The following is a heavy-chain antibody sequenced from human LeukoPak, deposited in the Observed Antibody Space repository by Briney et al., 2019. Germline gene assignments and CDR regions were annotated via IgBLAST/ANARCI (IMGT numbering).Heavy chain of an antibody. Sequence: GGSLRLSCAASGFTFSSYWMSWVRQAPGKGLEWVANIKEDGGEKYSVDSVKGRFTISRDNSKNTLYLQMNNLRVEDTAVYYCARLHYGSGSYWGQGTLVTVSS. D-gene: IGHD3-10*01. CDR3: ARLHYGSGSY. CDR2: IKEDGGEK. V-gene: IGHV3-7*03. J-gene: IGHJ4*02. CDR1: GFTFSSYW.